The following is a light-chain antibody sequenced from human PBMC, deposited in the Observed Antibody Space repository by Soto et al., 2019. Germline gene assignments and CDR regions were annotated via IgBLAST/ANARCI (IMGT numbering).Light chain of an antibody. Sequence: SVLTPPTSAPGSPGQSVTTFRNGNSSDVGGYNSVSWYQQHPGKAPKLILYDVTDRPSGVSYRFSGSKSGNTASLTISGLQAADEADYFCSSFTSSMTNVFGSGTKVTV. CDR1: SSDVGGYNS. CDR3: SSFTSSMTNV. CDR2: DVT. V-gene: IGLV2-14*01. J-gene: IGLJ1*01.